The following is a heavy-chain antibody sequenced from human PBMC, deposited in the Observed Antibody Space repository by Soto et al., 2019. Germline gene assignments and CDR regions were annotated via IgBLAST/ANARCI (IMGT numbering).Heavy chain of an antibody. J-gene: IGHJ5*02. CDR3: AREAHYSSGWYGRGSYSWFDP. CDR2: INPNSGGT. D-gene: IGHD6-19*01. CDR1: GYTFTGYY. Sequence: ASVKVSCKASGYTFTGYYMHWVRQAPGQGLEWMGWINPNSGGTNYAQKFQGRVTMTRDTSISTAYMELSRLRSDDTAVYYCAREAHYSSGWYGRGSYSWFDPWGPGTLVTVSS. V-gene: IGHV1-2*02.